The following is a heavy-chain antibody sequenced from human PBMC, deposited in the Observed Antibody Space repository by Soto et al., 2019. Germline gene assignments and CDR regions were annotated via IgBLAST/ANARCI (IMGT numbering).Heavy chain of an antibody. CDR2: LITFFGTA. Sequence: QVQLVQSGAEVKKPGSSGKVSCEASGGTFSSYAISWVRQAPGQGRAWMGGLITFFGTANYAQKFPGRVPITAHEPTSTAHRELRSLISEDPAVYHCARVIAAAGTIDYWGQGTLVTVSS. D-gene: IGHD6-13*01. CDR1: GGTFSSYA. V-gene: IGHV1-69*12. CDR3: ARVIAAAGTIDY. J-gene: IGHJ4*02.